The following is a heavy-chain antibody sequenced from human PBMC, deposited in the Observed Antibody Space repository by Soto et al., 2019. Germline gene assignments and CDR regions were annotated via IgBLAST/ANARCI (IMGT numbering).Heavy chain of an antibody. V-gene: IGHV1-18*04. CDR3: ARGLYSYDSSGYSPADY. Sequence: ASVKVSCKASGYTFTSYGIGWVRQAPGQGLEWMGWISAYNGNTNYAQKLQGRVTMTTDTSTSTAYMELRSLRSDDTAVYYCARGLYSYDSSGYSPADYWGQGTLVTVSS. CDR2: ISAYNGNT. J-gene: IGHJ4*02. CDR1: GYTFTSYG. D-gene: IGHD3-22*01.